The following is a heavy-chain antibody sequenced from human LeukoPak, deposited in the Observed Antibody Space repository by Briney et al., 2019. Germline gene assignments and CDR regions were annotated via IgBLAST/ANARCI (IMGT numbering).Heavy chain of an antibody. CDR1: GYTFTSYD. Sequence: ASVKVSCKASGYTFTSYDINWVRQATGQGLEWMGWMNPNSCNTVYAQKFQGRVTMTRNTSISTAYMELSSLRSEDTAVYYCARDRGAGRLWFREFDAFDIWGQGTMVTVSS. J-gene: IGHJ3*02. V-gene: IGHV1-8*01. D-gene: IGHD3-10*01. CDR3: ARDRGAGRLWFREFDAFDI. CDR2: MNPNSCNT.